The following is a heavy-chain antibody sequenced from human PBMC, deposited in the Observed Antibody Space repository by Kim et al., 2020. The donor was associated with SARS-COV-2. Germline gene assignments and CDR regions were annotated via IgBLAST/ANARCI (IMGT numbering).Heavy chain of an antibody. CDR2: IYPGDSDT. V-gene: IGHV5-51*01. Sequence: GESLKISCKGSGYSFTSYWIGWVRQMPGKGLEWMGIIYPGDSDTRYSPSFQGQVTISADKSISTAYLQWSSLKASDTAMYYCARRSFWYSSSSGYYYYYMDVWGKGTTVTVSS. J-gene: IGHJ6*03. D-gene: IGHD6-6*01. CDR3: ARRSFWYSSSSGYYYYYMDV. CDR1: GYSFTSYW.